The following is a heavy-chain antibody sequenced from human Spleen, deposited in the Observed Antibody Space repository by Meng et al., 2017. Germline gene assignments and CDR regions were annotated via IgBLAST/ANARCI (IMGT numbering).Heavy chain of an antibody. V-gene: IGHV3-23*01. CDR2: IVGSGGRT. CDR1: GFTFSSYG. CDR3: AGHQRLGGLGAFDV. D-gene: IGHD3-16*01. Sequence: EVQLLESGGGLAQPGGSLRLSCAASGFTFSSYGMSWVRQAPGKGLEWVSSIVGSGGRTYYADSVKGRFTISRDNFKNTLYLEMNSLRAEDTAVYYCAGHQRLGGLGAFDVWGQGTMVTVSS. J-gene: IGHJ3*01.